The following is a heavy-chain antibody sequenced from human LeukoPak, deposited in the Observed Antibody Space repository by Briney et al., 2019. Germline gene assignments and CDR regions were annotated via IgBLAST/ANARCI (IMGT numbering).Heavy chain of an antibody. J-gene: IGHJ4*02. D-gene: IGHD3-22*01. V-gene: IGHV3-21*01. CDR3: ARVSYDSSGYGDYYFDY. CDR2: ISSSSSYI. CDR1: GFTFSSYS. Sequence: GGSLRLSCAASGFTFSSYSMNWVRQAPGKGLEWVSSISSSSSYIYYADSVKGRFTISRDNAKNSLYLQMNSLRAEDTAVYYCARVSYDSSGYGDYYFDYWGQGTLVTVSS.